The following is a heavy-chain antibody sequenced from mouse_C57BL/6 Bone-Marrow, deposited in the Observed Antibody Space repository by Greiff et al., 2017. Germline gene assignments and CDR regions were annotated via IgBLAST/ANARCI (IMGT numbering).Heavy chain of an antibody. V-gene: IGHV5-6*01. Sequence: EVKLVESGGDLVKPGGSLKLSCAASGFTFSSYGMSWVRQTPDKRLEWVATISSGGSYTYYPDSVKGRFTISRDNAKNTLYLQMSSLKSEDTAMYYCARPPYDGSYFDYWGQGTTLTVSS. J-gene: IGHJ2*01. CDR3: ARPPYDGSYFDY. D-gene: IGHD2-3*01. CDR1: GFTFSSYG. CDR2: ISSGGSYT.